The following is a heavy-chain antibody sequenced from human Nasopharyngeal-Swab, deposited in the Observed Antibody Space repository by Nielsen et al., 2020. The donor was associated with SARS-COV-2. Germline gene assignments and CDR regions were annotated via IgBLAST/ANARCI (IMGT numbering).Heavy chain of an antibody. CDR3: ARGDTGKYYYGSGSYSFDY. Sequence: SVKVSCKASGGTFSSHAISWVRQAPGQGLEWMGGIIPIFGTANYAQKFQGRVTITADKSTSTAYMELSSLRSEDTAVYYCARGDTGKYYYGSGSYSFDYWGQGTLVTVSS. CDR1: GGTFSSHA. D-gene: IGHD3-10*01. V-gene: IGHV1-69*06. J-gene: IGHJ4*02. CDR2: IIPIFGTA.